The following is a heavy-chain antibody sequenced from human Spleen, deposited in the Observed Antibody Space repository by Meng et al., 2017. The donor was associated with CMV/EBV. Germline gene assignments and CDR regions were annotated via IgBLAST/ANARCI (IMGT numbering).Heavy chain of an antibody. D-gene: IGHD3-9*01. CDR1: GGSISSHY. V-gene: IGHV4-59*11. CDR3: ARDRGDYDILTGYYATWFDP. CDR2: INYSGST. Sequence: SETLSLTCTVSGGSISSHYWTWIRQPPGKGLEWIGCINYSGSTNYNPSLESRVAISVDTSKNQFSLKLSSVTAADTAVYYCARDRGDYDILTGYYATWFDPWGQGTLVTVSS. J-gene: IGHJ5*02.